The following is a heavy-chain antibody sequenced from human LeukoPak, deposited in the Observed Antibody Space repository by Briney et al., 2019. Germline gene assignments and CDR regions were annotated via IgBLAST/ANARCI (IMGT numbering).Heavy chain of an antibody. CDR1: GFTFSTYW. Sequence: GRSLRLSCAASGFTFSTYWMHWVRQAPGKGLVWVSRINSDGSSTIYADSVKGRFTISRDNAKNSLYLQMNSLRAEDTAVYYCARDLTLLRFLEWYPGHDAFDIWGQGTMVTVSS. CDR3: ARDLTLLRFLEWYPGHDAFDI. J-gene: IGHJ3*02. V-gene: IGHV3-74*01. CDR2: INSDGSST. D-gene: IGHD3-3*01.